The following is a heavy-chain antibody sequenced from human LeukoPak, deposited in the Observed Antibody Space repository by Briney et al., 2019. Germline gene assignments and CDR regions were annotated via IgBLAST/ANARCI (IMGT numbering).Heavy chain of an antibody. CDR2: ISGSGGST. Sequence: GGSLRLSCAVSGFTFSTYAMSWVRQAPGKGLEWVSSISGSGGSTYYADSVKGRFTISIDNSKSTLDLQMNSLRADDTAVYYCAKGRGGPWGQGTLVTVSS. J-gene: IGHJ5*02. CDR3: AKGRGGP. CDR1: GFTFSTYA. V-gene: IGHV3-23*01. D-gene: IGHD3-10*01.